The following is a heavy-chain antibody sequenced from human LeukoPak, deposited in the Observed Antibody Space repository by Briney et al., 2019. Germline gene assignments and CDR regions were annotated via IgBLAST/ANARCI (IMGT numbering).Heavy chain of an antibody. CDR1: GGSISSYY. CDR3: ARDYCSSTSCKRGFDP. D-gene: IGHD2-2*01. Sequence: PSETLSLTCTVSGGSISSYYWSWIRQPAGKGLEWIGRIYTSGSTNYNPSLKSRVTMSVDTSKNQFSLKLSSVTAADTAVYYCARDYCSSTSCKRGFDPWGQGTLVTVSS. V-gene: IGHV4-4*07. J-gene: IGHJ5*02. CDR2: IYTSGST.